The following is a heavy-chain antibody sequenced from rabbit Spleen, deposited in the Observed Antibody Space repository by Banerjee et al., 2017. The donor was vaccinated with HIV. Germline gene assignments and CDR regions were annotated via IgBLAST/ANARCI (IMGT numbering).Heavy chain of an antibody. CDR2: INTITGKT. CDR3: ARDTGSSFSSYGMDL. J-gene: IGHJ6*01. CDR1: GFSFTDKDV. V-gene: IGHV1S45*01. Sequence: QEQLEESGGGLVKPEGSLTLTCTASGFSFTDKDVMCWVRQAPGKGLEWIGCINTITGKTVYATWAKGRFTISKTSSTTVTLQMTSLTAADTATYFCARDTGSSFSSYGMDLWGPGTLVTVS. D-gene: IGHD8-1*01.